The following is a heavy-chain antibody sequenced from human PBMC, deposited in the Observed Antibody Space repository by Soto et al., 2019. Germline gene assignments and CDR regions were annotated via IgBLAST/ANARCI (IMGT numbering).Heavy chain of an antibody. CDR1: GVTFTRYS. J-gene: IGHJ4*02. CDR2: ISSTTNYI. Sequence: EVQLVESGGGLVKPGGSLRLSCAASGVTFTRYSMNWVRQAPGKGLEWVSSISSTTNYIYYGDSMKGRFTISRDNAKNLVYLEMNSLRAEDTAVYYCARESEDLTSNFDYWGQGTLVTVSS. CDR3: ARESEDLTSNFDY. V-gene: IGHV3-21*06.